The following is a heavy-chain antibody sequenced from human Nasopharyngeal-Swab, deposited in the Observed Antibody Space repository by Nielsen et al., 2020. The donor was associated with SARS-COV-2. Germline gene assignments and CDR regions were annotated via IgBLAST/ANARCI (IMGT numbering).Heavy chain of an antibody. CDR2: ISSSSSYI. CDR3: ARGDGALTYFDY. Sequence: GESLKISCAASGFTFSSYSMNWVRQAPGKGLEWVSSISSSSSYIYYADSVKGRFTISRDNAKNSLYLQMNSLRAEDTAVYYCARGDGALTYFDYWGQGTLVSVSS. J-gene: IGHJ4*02. D-gene: IGHD4-17*01. CDR1: GFTFSSYS. V-gene: IGHV3-21*01.